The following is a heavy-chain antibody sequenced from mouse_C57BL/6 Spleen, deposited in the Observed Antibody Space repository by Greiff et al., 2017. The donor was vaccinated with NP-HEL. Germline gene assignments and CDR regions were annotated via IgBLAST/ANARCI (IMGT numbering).Heavy chain of an antibody. V-gene: IGHV5-4*01. J-gene: IGHJ2*01. CDR2: ISDGGSYT. CDR1: GFTFSSYA. D-gene: IGHD1-1*01. Sequence: EVKLMESGGGLVKPGGSLKLSCAASGFTFSSYAMSWVRQTPEKRLEWVATISDGGSYTYYPDNVKGRFTISRDNAKNNLYLQMSHLKSEDTAMYYCARDLYYGSSYYFDYWGQGTTLTVSS. CDR3: ARDLYYGSSYYFDY.